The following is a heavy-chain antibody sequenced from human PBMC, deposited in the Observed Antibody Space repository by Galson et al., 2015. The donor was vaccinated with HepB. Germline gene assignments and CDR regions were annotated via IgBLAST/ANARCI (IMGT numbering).Heavy chain of an antibody. CDR3: GTGGSYVDH. V-gene: IGHV3-23*01. CDR1: GVTFSTYA. CDR2: ISATAAGRT. J-gene: IGHJ4*02. Sequence: SLRLSCAASGVTFSTYAMSWVRQAPGKGLEWVSAISATAAGRTYYADFVKGRFTISRDDSKNTLYLQMNNLRAEDTAVYHCGTGGSYVDHWGPGTLVTVSS. D-gene: IGHD2-8*02.